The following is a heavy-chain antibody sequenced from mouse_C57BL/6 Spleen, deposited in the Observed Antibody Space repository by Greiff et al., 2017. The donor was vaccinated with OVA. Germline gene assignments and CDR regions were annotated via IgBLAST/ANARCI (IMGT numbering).Heavy chain of an antibody. V-gene: IGHV5-9*01. CDR3: ARHDYDEGMDY. CDR1: GFTFSSYT. CDR2: ISGGGGNT. J-gene: IGHJ4*01. D-gene: IGHD2-4*01. Sequence: EVQLVESGGGLVKPGGSLKLSCAASGFTFSSYTMSWVRQTPEKRLEWVATISGGGGNTYYPDSVKGRFTISRDNAKNTLYLQMSSLRSEDTALYYCARHDYDEGMDYWGQGTSVTVSS.